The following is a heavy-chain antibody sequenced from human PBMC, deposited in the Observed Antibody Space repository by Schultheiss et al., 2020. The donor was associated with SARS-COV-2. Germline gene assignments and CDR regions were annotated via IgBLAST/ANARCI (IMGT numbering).Heavy chain of an antibody. CDR1: GFTFSSYA. CDR2: ISGSGGST. J-gene: IGHJ5*02. D-gene: IGHD4-17*01. Sequence: GESLKISCAASGFTFSSYAMSWVRQAPGKGLEWVSAISGSGGSTYYADSVKGRFTISRDNSKNTLYLQMNSLRAEDTAVYYCARERKMTTVTRGWFDPWGQGTLVTVSS. V-gene: IGHV3-23*01. CDR3: ARERKMTTVTRGWFDP.